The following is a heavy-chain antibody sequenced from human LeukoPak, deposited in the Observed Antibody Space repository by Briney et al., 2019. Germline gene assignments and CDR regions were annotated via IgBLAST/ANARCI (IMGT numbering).Heavy chain of an antibody. CDR2: IKQDGSEK. CDR3: ATSLRDYFNAFDI. CDR1: GFTFSSYW. Sequence: GGSLRLSCAASGFTFSSYWMSWVRQAPGKGLEWVANIKQDGSEKYYVDSVKGRFTISRDNAKNSLYLQMNSLRAEDTAVYYCATSLRDYFNAFDIWGQGTMVTASS. V-gene: IGHV3-7*01. D-gene: IGHD2/OR15-2a*01. J-gene: IGHJ3*02.